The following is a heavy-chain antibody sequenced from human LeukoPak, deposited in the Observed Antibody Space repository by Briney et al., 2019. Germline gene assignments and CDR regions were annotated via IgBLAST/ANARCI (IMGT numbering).Heavy chain of an antibody. CDR3: ARSFTNLRYVDAVNY. D-gene: IGHD3-16*01. V-gene: IGHV4-30-2*01. CDR2: IYHTGTT. CDR1: GGSISSDGYF. Sequence: SQTLSLTCTVSGGSISSDGYFWNWVRQPPGKALEWIGNIYHTGTTHYNPSLKSRLTISLDRSKNQFSLKLDSVTAADTAVYYCARSFTNLRYVDAVNYWGQGTLVTVSS. J-gene: IGHJ4*02.